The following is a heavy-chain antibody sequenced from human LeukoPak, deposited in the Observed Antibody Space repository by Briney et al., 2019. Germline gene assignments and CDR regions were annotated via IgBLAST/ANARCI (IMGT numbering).Heavy chain of an antibody. V-gene: IGHV1-8*02. D-gene: IGHD6-13*01. J-gene: IGHJ3*02. CDR3: ARRYSSSWYLGAFDI. CDR1: GYTFSGYF. CDR2: MNPNSGNT. Sequence: ASVKVSCKTSGYTFSGYFVHWVRQAPGQGLEWMGWMNPNSGNTGYAQKFQGRVTMTRNTSISTAYMELSSLRSEDTAVYYCARRYSSSWYLGAFDIWGQGTMVTVSS.